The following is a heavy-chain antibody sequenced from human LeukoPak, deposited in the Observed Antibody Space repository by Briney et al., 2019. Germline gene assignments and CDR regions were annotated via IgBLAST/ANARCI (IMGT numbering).Heavy chain of an antibody. J-gene: IGHJ4*02. Sequence: PSETLSLTCTVSGDSISTSNSYWGWIRQPPGKGLEWIGSIYYSGNTYYNASLKSRVTISVDTSKNQFSLKVSSVTAADTAVYYCARLPSLDYWGQGTLVTVSS. CDR3: ARLPSLDY. CDR1: GDSISTSNSY. CDR2: IYYSGNT. V-gene: IGHV4-39*01.